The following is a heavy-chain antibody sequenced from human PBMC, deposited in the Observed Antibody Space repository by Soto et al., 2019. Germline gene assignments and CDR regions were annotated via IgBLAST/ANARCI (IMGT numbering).Heavy chain of an antibody. V-gene: IGHV4-30-4*02. CDR2: IYYSGSP. Sequence: PSYTLSLTGTVSDSAIISGDYYWSWIRQPPGKGLEWIGYIYYSGSPYYNPSLKSRVTISVDTSKNQFSLKLSSVTAADPAVYYCARADYYDSSGSYQNWGQGTLVTVSS. J-gene: IGHJ4*02. CDR1: DSAIISGDYY. CDR3: ARADYYDSSGSYQN. D-gene: IGHD3-22*01.